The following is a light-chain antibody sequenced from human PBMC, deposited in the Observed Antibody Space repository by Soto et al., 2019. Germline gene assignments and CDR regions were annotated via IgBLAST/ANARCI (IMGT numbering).Light chain of an antibody. CDR1: QAISNY. CDR2: DAS. V-gene: IGKV1-33*01. CDR3: QQYDNPSIT. Sequence: DIQMTQSPSSLSASVGVRVTITCQASQAISNYLNWYQQKPGKAPKLLIYDASNLETGVPSRFSGSGSGTDFTFTISSLQPEDIATYYCQQYDNPSITFGQGTRLESK. J-gene: IGKJ5*01.